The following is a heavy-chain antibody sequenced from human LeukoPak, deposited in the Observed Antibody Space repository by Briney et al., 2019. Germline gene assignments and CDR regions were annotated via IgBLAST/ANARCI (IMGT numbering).Heavy chain of an antibody. CDR3: TTFRLRYSGSYCDY. CDR2: IKSKTDGGTT. D-gene: IGHD1-26*01. CDR1: GFTFSNAW. J-gene: IGHJ4*02. V-gene: IGHV3-15*01. Sequence: PGGSLRLSCAASGFTFSNAWMSWVRQAPGKGLEWVGRIKSKTDGGTTDSAAPVKGRLTISRDDSKNTLFLQMNSLKTEDTAVYCCTTFRLRYSGSYCDYWGQGTLVTVSS.